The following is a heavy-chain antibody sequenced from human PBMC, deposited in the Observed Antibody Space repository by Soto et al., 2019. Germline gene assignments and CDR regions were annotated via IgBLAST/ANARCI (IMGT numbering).Heavy chain of an antibody. V-gene: IGHV4-34*01. CDR3: ARAARRSYSSSFLFDY. D-gene: IGHD6-6*01. J-gene: IGHJ4*02. CDR2: INHSGST. Sequence: SETLSLTCAVYGGSFSGYYWSWIRQPPGKGLEWIGEINHSGSTNYNPSVKSRVTISVDTSKNQFSLKLSSVTAADTAVYYCARAARRSYSSSFLFDYWGQGTLVTVSS. CDR1: GGSFSGYY.